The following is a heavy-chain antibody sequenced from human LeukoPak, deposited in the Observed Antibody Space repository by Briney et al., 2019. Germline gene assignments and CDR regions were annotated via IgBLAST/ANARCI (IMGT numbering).Heavy chain of an antibody. V-gene: IGHV4-38-2*01. J-gene: IGHJ2*01. CDR1: GYSISSGYY. Sequence: SETLSLTCVVSGYSISSGYYWGWIRPPPGKGLEYIGSIYQSGNTYYNPSLKSRVAISVDTAKNQFSLKLNTVTAADTAFYHCARVPIVGSGTYPNWYFDLWGRGTLVTVSS. CDR3: ARVPIVGSGTYPNWYFDL. CDR2: IYQSGNT. D-gene: IGHD1-26*01.